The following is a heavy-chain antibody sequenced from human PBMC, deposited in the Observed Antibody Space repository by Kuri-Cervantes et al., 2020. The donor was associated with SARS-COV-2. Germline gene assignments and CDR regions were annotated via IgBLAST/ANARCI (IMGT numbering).Heavy chain of an antibody. J-gene: IGHJ4*02. CDR1: GGSISSGSYY. Sequence: ESLKISCTVSGGSISSGSYYWGWIRQPPGKGLEWIGSIYYSGSTYYNPSLKSRVTISVDTSKNQFSLKLSSVTAADTAVYYCAREWAYIAAAALETDYWGQGTLVTVSS. D-gene: IGHD6-13*01. V-gene: IGHV4-39*07. CDR2: IYYSGST. CDR3: AREWAYIAAAALETDY.